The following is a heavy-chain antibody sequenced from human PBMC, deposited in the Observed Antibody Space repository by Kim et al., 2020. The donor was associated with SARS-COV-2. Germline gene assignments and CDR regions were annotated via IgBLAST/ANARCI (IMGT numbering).Heavy chain of an antibody. Sequence: GGSLRLSCAASGFTFSSYGMHWVRQAPGKGLEWVAVISYDGSNKYYADSVKGRFTISRDNSKNTLYLQMNSLRAEDTAVYYCAKLSTMVRDDHFQHWGQGTLVTVSS. CDR1: GFTFSSYG. V-gene: IGHV3-30*18. CDR2: ISYDGSNK. D-gene: IGHD3-10*01. J-gene: IGHJ1*01. CDR3: AKLSTMVRDDHFQH.